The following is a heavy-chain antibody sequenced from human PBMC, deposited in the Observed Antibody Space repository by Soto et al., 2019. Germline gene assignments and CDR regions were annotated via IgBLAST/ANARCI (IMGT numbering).Heavy chain of an antibody. CDR1: GGSISSGGYY. CDR3: ARERVATIQNMDYYYGMDV. Sequence: SETLSLTCTVSGGSISSGGYYWSWIRQHPGKGLEWIGYIYYSGSTYYNPSLKSRVTISVDTSKNQFSLKLSSVTAADTAVYYCARERVATIQNMDYYYGMDVWGQGTTVTVSS. CDR2: IYYSGST. D-gene: IGHD5-12*01. J-gene: IGHJ6*02. V-gene: IGHV4-31*03.